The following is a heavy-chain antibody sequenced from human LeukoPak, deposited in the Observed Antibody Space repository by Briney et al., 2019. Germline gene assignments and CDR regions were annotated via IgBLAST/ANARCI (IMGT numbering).Heavy chain of an antibody. CDR1: GGSISNYY. CDR2: IYYSGST. J-gene: IGHJ3*02. CDR3: ARRRRITIFVYAFDI. Sequence: SETLSLTCTVSGGSISNYYWKWIRQPPGKGLEWIGSIYYSGSTYYNPSLKSRVTISVDTSKYQFSLKLSSVTAADTAVYYCARRRRITIFVYAFDIWGQGTMVTVSS. V-gene: IGHV4-59*05. D-gene: IGHD3-3*01.